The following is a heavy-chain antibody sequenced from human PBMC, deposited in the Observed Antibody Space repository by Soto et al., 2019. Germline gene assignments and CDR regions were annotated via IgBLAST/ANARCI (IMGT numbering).Heavy chain of an antibody. Sequence: GGSLRLSCAASGFTFSSYAMSWVRQAPGKGLEWVSAISGSGGSTYYADSVKGRFTISRDNSKNTLYLQINSLRAEDTAVYYCAKVTESSGWYNSDYYYYYGMDVWGQGTTVTVSS. CDR3: AKVTESSGWYNSDYYYYYGMDV. J-gene: IGHJ6*02. CDR1: GFTFSSYA. CDR2: ISGSGGST. D-gene: IGHD6-19*01. V-gene: IGHV3-23*01.